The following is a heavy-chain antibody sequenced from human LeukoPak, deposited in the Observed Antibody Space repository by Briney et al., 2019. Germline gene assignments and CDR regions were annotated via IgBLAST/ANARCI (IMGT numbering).Heavy chain of an antibody. CDR3: ARRRDGYNEDFFDY. CDR1: GGSISRYY. D-gene: IGHD5-24*01. V-gene: IGHV4-59*08. Sequence: PSETLSLTCTVSGGSISRYYWSWIRQPPGKGLEWIGYIYYSGSTNYNPSLKSRVTISVDTSRNQFSLKLSSVTAADTAVYYCARRRDGYNEDFFDYWGQGTLVTVSS. CDR2: IYYSGST. J-gene: IGHJ4*02.